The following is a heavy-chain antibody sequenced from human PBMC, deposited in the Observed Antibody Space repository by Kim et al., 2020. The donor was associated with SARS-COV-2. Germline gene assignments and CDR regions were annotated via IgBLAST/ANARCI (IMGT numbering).Heavy chain of an antibody. Sequence: ASVKVSCKASGYTFTSYGISWVRQAPGQGLEWMGWISAYNGNTNYAQKLQGTVTMTTDTSTSTAYMELRSLRSDDTAVYYCARARALRLGELSLTYWFDPWGQGTLVTVSS. CDR1: GYTFTSYG. V-gene: IGHV1-18*01. CDR2: ISAYNGNT. J-gene: IGHJ5*02. D-gene: IGHD3-16*02. CDR3: ARARALRLGELSLTYWFDP.